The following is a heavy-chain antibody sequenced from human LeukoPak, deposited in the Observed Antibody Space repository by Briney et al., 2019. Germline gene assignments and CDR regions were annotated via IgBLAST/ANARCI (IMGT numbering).Heavy chain of an antibody. CDR2: ISYDGSNK. J-gene: IGHJ4*02. Sequence: GGSLRLSCAASGFTFSSYAMHWVRQAPGKGLEWVAVISYDGSNKYYADSVKGRFTISRDNSKNTLYLQMNSLRAEDTAVNYCARVGGPIDYWGQGTLVTVSS. CDR1: GFTFSSYA. CDR3: ARVGGPIDY. D-gene: IGHD2-15*01. V-gene: IGHV3-30-3*01.